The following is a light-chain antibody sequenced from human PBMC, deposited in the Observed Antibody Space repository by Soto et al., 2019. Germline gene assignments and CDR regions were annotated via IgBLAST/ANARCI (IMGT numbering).Light chain of an antibody. CDR1: SGSVSTSYY. Sequence: QTVVTQEPSFSVSPGGTVTLTCGLSSGSVSTSYYPSWYQQTPGQAPRTLIYSTNTRSSGVPDRFSGSILGNKAALTITGAHADDESDYYCVLFMGSGIGVFGGGTQLTVL. J-gene: IGLJ3*02. CDR2: STN. V-gene: IGLV8-61*01. CDR3: VLFMGSGIGV.